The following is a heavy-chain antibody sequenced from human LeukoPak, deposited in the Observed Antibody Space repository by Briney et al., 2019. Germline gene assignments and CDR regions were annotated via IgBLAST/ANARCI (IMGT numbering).Heavy chain of an antibody. CDR2: ISPYNGNA. CDR1: GYIFINYG. CDR3: ARGWLQPYWYFDL. Sequence: ASVKVSCKASGYIFINYGITWVRQAPGQGLEWMGWISPYNGNADYAQKLQGRVTMTTDTSTTTAYMELRSLRSDDTAVYYCARGWLQPYWYFDLWGRGTLVAVSS. J-gene: IGHJ2*01. V-gene: IGHV1-18*01. D-gene: IGHD5-24*01.